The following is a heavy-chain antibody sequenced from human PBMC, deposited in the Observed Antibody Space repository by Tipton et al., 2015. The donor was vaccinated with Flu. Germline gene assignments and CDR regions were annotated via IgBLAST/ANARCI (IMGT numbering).Heavy chain of an antibody. CDR2: INPIFGAP. V-gene: IGHV1-69*06. J-gene: IGHJ6*03. D-gene: IGHD3-10*01. Sequence: QVQLVQSGAEVKKPGSSVKVSCKASGGTFNTYAISWVRQAPGHGLEWLGGINPIFGAPNYAQKFQGRVTITADRSTDTAYMELSSLRSEDTAVYYGARGRGAAIGYYYNMDVWGKGTTVTVSS. CDR3: ARGRGAAIGYYYNMDV. CDR1: GGTFNTYA.